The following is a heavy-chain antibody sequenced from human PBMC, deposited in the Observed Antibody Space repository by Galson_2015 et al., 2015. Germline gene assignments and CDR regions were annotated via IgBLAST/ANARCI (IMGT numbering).Heavy chain of an antibody. CDR1: GFTFSSYW. CDR3: ARDAGYSSSSNYYYYGMDV. Sequence: SLRLSCAASGFTFSSYWMSWVRQAPGKGLEWVANIKQDGSEKYYVDSVKGRFTISRDNAKNSLYLQMNSLRAEDTAVYYCARDAGYSSSSNYYYYGMDVWGQGTTVTVSS. D-gene: IGHD6-6*01. J-gene: IGHJ6*02. CDR2: IKQDGSEK. V-gene: IGHV3-7*01.